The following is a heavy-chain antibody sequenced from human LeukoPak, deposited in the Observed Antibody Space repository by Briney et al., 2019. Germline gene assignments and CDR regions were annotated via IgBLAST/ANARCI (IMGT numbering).Heavy chain of an antibody. V-gene: IGHV3-23*01. CDR2: ISGSGGST. J-gene: IGHJ5*02. D-gene: IGHD6-19*01. Sequence: SRGSLRLSCAASGFTFSSYAVSWVRQAPGKGLEWVSAISGSGGSTYYADSVKGRFTISRDNSKNTLYLQMSSLRAEDTALYFCAKRDTSGWENWFDPWGQGTLVTVSS. CDR1: GFTFSSYA. CDR3: AKRDTSGWENWFDP.